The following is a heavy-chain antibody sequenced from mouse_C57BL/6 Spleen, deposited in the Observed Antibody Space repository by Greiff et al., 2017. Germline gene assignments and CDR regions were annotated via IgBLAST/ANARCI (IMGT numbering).Heavy chain of an antibody. J-gene: IGHJ2*01. Sequence: EVKLQQSGPELVKPGASVKISCKASGYTFTDYYMNWVKQSHGKSLEWIGDINPNNGGTSYNQKFKGKATLTVDKSSSTAYMELRSLTSEDSAVYYCARRGLRREFDYWGQGTTLTVSS. V-gene: IGHV1-26*01. CDR2: INPNNGGT. D-gene: IGHD2-2*01. CDR3: ARRGLRREFDY. CDR1: GYTFTDYY.